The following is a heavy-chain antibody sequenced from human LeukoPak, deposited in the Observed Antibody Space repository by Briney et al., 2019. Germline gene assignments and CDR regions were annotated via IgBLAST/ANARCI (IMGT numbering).Heavy chain of an antibody. V-gene: IGHV3-11*04. D-gene: IGHD6-13*01. CDR2: ISSSGSTI. J-gene: IGHJ4*02. CDR1: GFTFSDYY. Sequence: GGSLRLSCAASGFTFSDYYMSWIRQAPGKGLEWVSYISSSGSTIYYADSVKGRFTISRDNAKTTLYLQMDSLRGDDAAVYYCAKAVGSISWSFDYWGQGTLVTVSS. CDR3: AKAVGSISWSFDY.